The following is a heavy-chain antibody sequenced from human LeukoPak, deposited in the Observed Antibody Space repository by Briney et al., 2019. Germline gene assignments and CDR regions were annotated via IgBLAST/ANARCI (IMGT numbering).Heavy chain of an antibody. D-gene: IGHD4-23*01. V-gene: IGHV4-4*07. CDR2: IYSSGST. Sequence: PSETLSLTCTVSGGSINSYYWSWIRQPAGKGLEWIGRIYSSGSTNYNAALKSRGSMSVDTAENQFALKLTSVTAADTAVYYCARSGKATVVTMWGQGILVTVSS. J-gene: IGHJ4*02. CDR3: ARSGKATVVTM. CDR1: GGSINSYY.